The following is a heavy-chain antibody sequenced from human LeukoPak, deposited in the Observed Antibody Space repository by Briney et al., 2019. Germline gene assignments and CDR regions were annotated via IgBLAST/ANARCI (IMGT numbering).Heavy chain of an antibody. V-gene: IGHV3-9*01. D-gene: IGHD6-19*01. CDR3: AKEGSGWYYYYYMDV. Sequence: SLRLSCAASGFPFSSYGMHWVRQAPGKGLEWVSGISWNSGSIGYADSVKGRFTISRDNAKNSLYLQMNSLRAEDTALYYCAKEGSGWYYYYYMDVWGKGTTVTISS. J-gene: IGHJ6*03. CDR1: GFPFSSYG. CDR2: ISWNSGSI.